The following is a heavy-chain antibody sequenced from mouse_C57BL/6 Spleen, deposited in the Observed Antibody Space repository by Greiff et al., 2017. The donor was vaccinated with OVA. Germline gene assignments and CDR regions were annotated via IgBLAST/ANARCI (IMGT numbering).Heavy chain of an antibody. CDR2: IDPETGGT. J-gene: IGHJ3*01. Sequence: QVQLQQSGAELVRPGASVTLSCKASGYTFTDYEMHWVKQTPVHGLEWIGAIDPETGGTDYNQKFKGKAILTADKSSSTAYMELRSLTSEDSAVDYCTRYYGYLAWFAYWGKGTLVTVSA. CDR3: TRYYGYLAWFAY. V-gene: IGHV1-15*01. D-gene: IGHD2-2*01. CDR1: GYTFTDYE.